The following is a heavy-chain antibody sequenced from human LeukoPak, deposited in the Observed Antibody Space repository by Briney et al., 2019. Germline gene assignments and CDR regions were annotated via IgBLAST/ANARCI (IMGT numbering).Heavy chain of an antibody. CDR3: AREAGTGDYYFDY. V-gene: IGHV3-23*01. Sequence: PGGSLRLSCAASGFTFSSYAMSWVRQAPGKGLEWVSSISGSGVSTYYADSVKGRSTISRDNSKNTLYLQMNSLRAEDTAVYYCAREAGTGDYYFDYWGQGTLVTVSS. CDR2: ISGSGVST. D-gene: IGHD3/OR15-3a*01. J-gene: IGHJ4*02. CDR1: GFTFSSYA.